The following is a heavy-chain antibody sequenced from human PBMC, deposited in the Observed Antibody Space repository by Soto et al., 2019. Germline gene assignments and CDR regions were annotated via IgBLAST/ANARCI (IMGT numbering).Heavy chain of an antibody. V-gene: IGHV1-18*01. D-gene: IGHD2-2*01. Sequence: GASVKVSCKASGYTFTSYGISWVRQAPGQGLEWMGWISAYNGNTNYAQKLQGRVTMTTDTSTSTAYMELRSLRSDDTAVYYCASSTPTTDDIVVVPAAMVYGAFDIWGQGTMVTVSS. CDR3: ASSTPTTDDIVVVPAAMVYGAFDI. CDR1: GYTFTSYG. J-gene: IGHJ3*02. CDR2: ISAYNGNT.